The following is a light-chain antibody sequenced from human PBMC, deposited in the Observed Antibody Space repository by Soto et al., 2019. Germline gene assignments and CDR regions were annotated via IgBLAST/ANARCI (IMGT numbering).Light chain of an antibody. V-gene: IGKV3-15*01. Sequence: EIVMTQSPATLYVSAGERATLSCRASQSVSSSLAWYQQKPGQAPRLRIYGASTRATGIPARFSGSGSETEFTLTISSLQSEDSAVYYCQQYNNWWTFGQGTKVEIK. CDR3: QQYNNWWT. CDR2: GAS. J-gene: IGKJ1*01. CDR1: QSVSSS.